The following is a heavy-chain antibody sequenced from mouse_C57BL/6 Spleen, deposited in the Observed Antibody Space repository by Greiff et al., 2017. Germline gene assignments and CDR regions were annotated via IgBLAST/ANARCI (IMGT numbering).Heavy chain of an antibody. D-gene: IGHD1-1*01. CDR3: AREGDYYGSSYWFAY. CDR1: GYSITSGYY. V-gene: IGHV3-6*01. CDR2: ISYDGSN. J-gene: IGHJ3*01. Sequence: DVQLQESGPGLVKPSQSLSLTCSVTGYSITSGYYWNWIRQFPGNKLEWMGYISYDGSNNYNPSLKNRISITRDTSKNQFFLKLNSVTTEDTATYYCAREGDYYGSSYWFAYWGQGTLVTVSA.